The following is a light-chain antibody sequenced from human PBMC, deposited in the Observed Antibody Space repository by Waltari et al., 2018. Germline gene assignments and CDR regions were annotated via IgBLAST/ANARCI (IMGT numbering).Light chain of an antibody. CDR3: CSYVGSNTYWV. Sequence: QSALTQPRSVSGSPGQSVTISCTGTSNDVGGYNYVSWYQQHPDKAPKLIIYDINKRPVGVPVRFSGSKSGNTAALTISGLQAEYEADYYCCSYVGSNTYWVFGGGTKLTVL. J-gene: IGLJ3*02. CDR2: DIN. V-gene: IGLV2-11*01. CDR1: SNDVGGYNY.